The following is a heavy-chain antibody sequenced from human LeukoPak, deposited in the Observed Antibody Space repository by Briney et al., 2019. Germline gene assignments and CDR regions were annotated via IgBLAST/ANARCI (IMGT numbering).Heavy chain of an antibody. J-gene: IGHJ4*02. CDR1: GGSISSYY. CDR3: ARTLYGDYDMDY. D-gene: IGHD4-17*01. Sequence: PSETLSLTCTVSGGSISSYYWSWIRQPPGKGLEWIGYIYYSGSTNYNPSLKSRVTISVDTSKNQFSLKLSPVTAADTAVYYCARTLYGDYDMDYWGQGTLVTVSS. V-gene: IGHV4-59*01. CDR2: IYYSGST.